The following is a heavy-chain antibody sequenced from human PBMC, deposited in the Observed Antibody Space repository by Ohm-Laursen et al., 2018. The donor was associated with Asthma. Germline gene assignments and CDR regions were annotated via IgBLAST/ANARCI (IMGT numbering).Heavy chain of an antibody. V-gene: IGHV3-23*01. Sequence: SLRLSCAAAGFTFSSYAMSWVRQAPGKGLEWVSAISGSGGSTYYADSVKGRFTISRDNSKNTLYLQMNSLRAEDTAVYYCAKGYYYDSSGYFDYWGQGTLVTVSS. CDR2: ISGSGGST. J-gene: IGHJ4*02. CDR1: GFTFSSYA. D-gene: IGHD3-22*01. CDR3: AKGYYYDSSGYFDY.